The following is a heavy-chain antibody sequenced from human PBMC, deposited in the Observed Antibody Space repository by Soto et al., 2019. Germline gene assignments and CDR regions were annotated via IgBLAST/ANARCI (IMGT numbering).Heavy chain of an antibody. D-gene: IGHD2-2*01. J-gene: IGHJ6*02. CDR3: ARDLTIVPATHPRLENYGMDV. CDR2: VSPYNGHT. CDR1: GYSFTSYG. Sequence: QVQLVQSAAEVKKPGASVKVSCKASGYSFTSYGISWVRRAPGQGLEWMGWVSPYNGHTQFAQRFQGRVTMTTDTSTKTANRELRNLRSDDTAHYYCARDLTIVPATHPRLENYGMDVWVQGTTVIFSS. V-gene: IGHV1-18*01.